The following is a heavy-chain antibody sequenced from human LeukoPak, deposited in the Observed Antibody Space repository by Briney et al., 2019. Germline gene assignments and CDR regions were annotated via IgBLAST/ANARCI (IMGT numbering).Heavy chain of an antibody. CDR3: ARVYCSSTSCYTPADAFDI. V-gene: IGHV3-20*04. J-gene: IGHJ3*02. D-gene: IGHD2-2*02. CDR2: INWNGGST. Sequence: PGGSLRLSCAASGFTFDDYGMSWVRQALGKGLEWVSGINWNGGSTGYADSVKGRFTISRDNAKNSLYLQMNSLRAEDTALYYCARVYCSSTSCYTPADAFDIWGQGTMVTVSS. CDR1: GFTFDDYG.